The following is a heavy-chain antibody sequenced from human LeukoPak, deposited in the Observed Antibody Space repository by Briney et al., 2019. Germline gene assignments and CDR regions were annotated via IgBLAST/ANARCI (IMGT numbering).Heavy chain of an antibody. Sequence: ASVKVSCKASGYTFTNCDINWVRQATGQGLEWMGYKNPNSGNSAYAQKFQGRVTITTDASITTAYMELSGLRSGDTALYYCAREGLDYWGQGTLVTVSS. CDR2: KNPNSGNS. CDR3: AREGLDY. J-gene: IGHJ4*02. CDR1: GYTFTNCD. V-gene: IGHV1-8*01.